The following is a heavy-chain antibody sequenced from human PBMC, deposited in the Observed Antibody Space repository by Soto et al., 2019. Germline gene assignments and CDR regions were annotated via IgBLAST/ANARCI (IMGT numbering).Heavy chain of an antibody. V-gene: IGHV1-8*01. D-gene: IGHD4-17*01. CDR2: MNPNSGNT. J-gene: IGHJ6*03. Sequence: QVQLVQSGAEVKKPGASVKVSCKASGYTFTSYDINWVRQATGQGLEWMGWMNPNSGNTGYAQKFLGMVTMTRNTSINTAYMELSSLRSEDTAVYYCARFFRADGYGVAYYYYMDVWGKWTTVT. CDR1: GYTFTSYD. CDR3: ARFFRADGYGVAYYYYMDV.